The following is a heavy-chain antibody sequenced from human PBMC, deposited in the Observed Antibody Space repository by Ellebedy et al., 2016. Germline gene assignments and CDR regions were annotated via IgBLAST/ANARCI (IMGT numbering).Heavy chain of an antibody. Sequence: GGSLRLSXVASGFTFRNFFMSWVRQAPGGGLEWISTISGGGDTTFSADSVKGRFTISRDNSRNTLYLQMNSLRAEDTAVYYCYYGHYSGSWGQGTLVTVSS. J-gene: IGHJ4*02. V-gene: IGHV3-23*01. CDR2: ISGGGDTT. D-gene: IGHD4-17*01. CDR3: YYGHYSGS. CDR1: GFTFRNFF.